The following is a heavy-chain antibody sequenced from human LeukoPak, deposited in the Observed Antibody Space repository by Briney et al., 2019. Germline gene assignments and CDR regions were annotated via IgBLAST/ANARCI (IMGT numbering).Heavy chain of an antibody. CDR2: VSGSGETT. J-gene: IGHJ4*02. D-gene: IGHD4/OR15-4a*01. CDR3: ARRAGAYSHPYDY. V-gene: IGHV3-23*01. Sequence: PGGSLRLSCATSGFTFTDCGMNWVRQAPGKGLQWVAGVSGSGETTLYADSVKGRFTISRDNSKNTLYLQMNSLRAEDTAVYYCARRAGAYSHPYDYWGQGTLVTVSS. CDR1: GFTFTDCG.